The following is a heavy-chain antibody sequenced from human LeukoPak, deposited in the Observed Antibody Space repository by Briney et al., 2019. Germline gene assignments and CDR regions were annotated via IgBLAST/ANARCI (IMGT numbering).Heavy chain of an antibody. Sequence: SETLSLTCTVSGGSVISGSYYWSWIRQPPGKGLEWVGDIYYSGSTNYNPSLKSRVTISVDTFKNQFSLKLSSVTAADTAVYYCASYCSGGSCYHHWGQGTLVTVSS. J-gene: IGHJ4*02. D-gene: IGHD2-15*01. CDR1: GGSVISGSYY. V-gene: IGHV4-61*01. CDR3: ASYCSGGSCYHH. CDR2: IYYSGST.